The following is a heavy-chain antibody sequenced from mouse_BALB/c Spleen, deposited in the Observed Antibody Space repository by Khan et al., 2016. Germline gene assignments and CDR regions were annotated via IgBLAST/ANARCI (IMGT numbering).Heavy chain of an antibody. Sequence: VKLEESGPGLVQPSQSLSITCTVSGFSLTSYGVHWVRQSPGKGLEWLGVIWSGGSTDYNAAFISRLSISKDNSKSQVFFKMNSLQANDTAIYYCARNPYGSTYFDYWGQGTTLTVSS. CDR1: GFSLTSYG. CDR2: IWSGGST. D-gene: IGHD1-1*01. V-gene: IGHV2-2*02. J-gene: IGHJ2*01. CDR3: ARNPYGSTYFDY.